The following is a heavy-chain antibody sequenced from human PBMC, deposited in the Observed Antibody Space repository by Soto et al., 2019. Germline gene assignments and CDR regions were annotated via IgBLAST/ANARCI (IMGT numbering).Heavy chain of an antibody. CDR2: IYYSGST. V-gene: IGHV4-59*08. CDR3: ARTVLGPDILADQFVDYYYYMDV. D-gene: IGHD3-9*01. Sequence: QVQLQESGPGQVKPSETLSLTCTVSGDSMTYSYCSWIRLLPGKGLEWVGYIYYSGSTSYNPSLRRRVIMSVDTSKRQFSLQLKSVTAADTAIYYCARTVLGPDILADQFVDYYYYMDVWGQGTTVTVSS. J-gene: IGHJ6*03. CDR1: GDSMTYSY.